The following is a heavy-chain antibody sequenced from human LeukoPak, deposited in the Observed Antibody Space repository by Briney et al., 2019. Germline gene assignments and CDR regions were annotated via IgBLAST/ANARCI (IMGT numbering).Heavy chain of an antibody. CDR3: AREGHSSDNYTETFDS. V-gene: IGHV4-59*12. CDR2: IYYSGST. J-gene: IGHJ4*02. D-gene: IGHD3-22*01. CDR1: GGSISSYY. Sequence: SETLSLTCTVSGGSISSYYWSWIRQPPGKGLEWIGYIYYSGSTNYNPSLKGRVAMSVDTSKNQFSLKLTSVAAADTAVYYCAREGHSSDNYTETFDSWGQGALVTVSS.